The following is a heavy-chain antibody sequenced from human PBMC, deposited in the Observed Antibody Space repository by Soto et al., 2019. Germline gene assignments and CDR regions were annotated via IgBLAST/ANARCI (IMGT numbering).Heavy chain of an antibody. CDR3: AKDKMEQWLVGGYYDY. CDR2: TIDSGGRS. D-gene: IGHD6-19*01. CDR1: GFTFSPHA. J-gene: IGHJ4*02. Sequence: EVHLLESGGGLVQPGGSLRLSCAASGFTFSPHAMSWVRQAPGKGLEWVSSTIDSGGRSYHADSVRGRFTISRDNSKNTLYFQMNSLRADDTAIYYCAKDKMEQWLVGGYYDYWGQGALVTVSS. V-gene: IGHV3-23*01.